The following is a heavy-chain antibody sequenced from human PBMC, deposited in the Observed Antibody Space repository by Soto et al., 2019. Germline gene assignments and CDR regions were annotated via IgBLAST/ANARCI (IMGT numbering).Heavy chain of an antibody. V-gene: IGHV4-61*01. CDR3: ARANDEGDFWSGYYNSGMDV. CDR2: IYYSGST. CDR1: GGSVSSGSYY. J-gene: IGHJ6*02. D-gene: IGHD3-3*01. Sequence: SETLSLTCTVSGGSVSSGSYYWSWIRQPPGKGLEWIGYIYYSGSTNYNPSLKSRVTIPVDTSKNQFSLKLSSVTAADTAVYYCARANDEGDFWSGYYNSGMDVWGQGTTVTVSS.